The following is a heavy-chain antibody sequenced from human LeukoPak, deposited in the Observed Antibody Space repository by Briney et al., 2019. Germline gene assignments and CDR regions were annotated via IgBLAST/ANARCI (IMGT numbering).Heavy chain of an antibody. CDR2: TLYDGTMA. CDR3: ARALAGTAATT. CDR1: GFTFSTYW. D-gene: IGHD2-2*01. J-gene: IGHJ4*02. V-gene: IGHV3-30*03. Sequence: PGGSLRLSCAASGFTFSTYWMTWVRQAPGKGLEWVAVTLYDGTMAYYADSVKGRFTISRDNSKNTMYLQMNSLRAEDTAVYYCARALAGTAATTWGQGTLVTVSS.